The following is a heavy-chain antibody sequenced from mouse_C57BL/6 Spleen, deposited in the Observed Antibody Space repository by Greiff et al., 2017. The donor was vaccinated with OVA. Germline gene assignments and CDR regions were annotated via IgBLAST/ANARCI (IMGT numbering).Heavy chain of an antibody. CDR1: GYTFTDYY. Sequence: EVQLQQSGPELVKPGASVKISCKASGYTFTDYYMNWVQQSHGKSLEWIGDINPNNGGTSYNQKFKGKATLTVDKSSSTAYMELRSLTSEDSAVDYCANYYGSSKFAYWGQGTLVTVSA. V-gene: IGHV1-26*01. CDR3: ANYYGSSKFAY. D-gene: IGHD1-1*01. J-gene: IGHJ3*01. CDR2: INPNNGGT.